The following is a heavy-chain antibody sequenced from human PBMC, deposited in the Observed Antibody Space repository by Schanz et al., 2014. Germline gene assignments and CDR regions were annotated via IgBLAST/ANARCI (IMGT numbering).Heavy chain of an antibody. CDR2: MNPNSGDT. CDR1: GYPFTSDD. V-gene: IGHV1-8*01. D-gene: IGHD3-10*01. J-gene: IGHJ6*03. CDR3: ARVSMEFERGKSYYYYMDV. Sequence: QVQLVQSGAEVKKPGASVKVSCRASGYPFTSDDITWVRQAPGQGLEWMGWMNPNSGDTGYPRKFQDRVTMTRNTYISTAYMELNSLTSEDTAVYYCARVSMEFERGKSYYYYMDVWGRGTTVTVSS.